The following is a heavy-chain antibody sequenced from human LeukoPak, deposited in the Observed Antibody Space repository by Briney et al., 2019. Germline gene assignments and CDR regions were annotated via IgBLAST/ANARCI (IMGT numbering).Heavy chain of an antibody. CDR3: ASGREGYFDY. CDR1: GFTFSGYA. CDR2: VASDGRDK. J-gene: IGHJ4*02. Sequence: GGSLRLSCAASGFTFSGYAMHRVRQAPGKGLEWVAVVASDGRDKHHADSVKGRFTISRDNAKNSLYLQMNSLRAEDTAVYYCASGREGYFDYWGQGTLVTVSS. V-gene: IGHV3-30*04.